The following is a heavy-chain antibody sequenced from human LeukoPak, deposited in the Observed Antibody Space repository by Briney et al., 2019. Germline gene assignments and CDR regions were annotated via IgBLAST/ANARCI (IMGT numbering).Heavy chain of an antibody. CDR1: GFTFSSYG. Sequence: GGTLRLSCAASGFTFSSYGMSWVRQAPGKGLEWVSAISGSAGSTYYADSVKGRFTVSRDNSKNTLYLQMNSLRAEDTAVYYCAKDIESTTTVTSIFDYWGQGTLVTVSS. CDR2: ISGSAGST. D-gene: IGHD4-17*01. CDR3: AKDIESTTTVTSIFDY. J-gene: IGHJ4*02. V-gene: IGHV3-23*01.